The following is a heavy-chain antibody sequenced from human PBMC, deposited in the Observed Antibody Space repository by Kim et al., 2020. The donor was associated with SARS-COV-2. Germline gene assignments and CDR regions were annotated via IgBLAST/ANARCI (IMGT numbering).Heavy chain of an antibody. D-gene: IGHD2-21*02. J-gene: IGHJ4*02. CDR1: GFTFSSYA. CDR2: IWYDGSNK. Sequence: GGSLRLSCAASGFTFSSYAMHWVRQAPGKGMEWVAVIWYDGSNKYYADSVKGRFTISRDNSKNTLYLQMNSLRAEDTAVYYCATSTPVVTPLFDYWGQGTLVTVSS. CDR3: ATSTPVVTPLFDY. V-gene: IGHV3-33*01.